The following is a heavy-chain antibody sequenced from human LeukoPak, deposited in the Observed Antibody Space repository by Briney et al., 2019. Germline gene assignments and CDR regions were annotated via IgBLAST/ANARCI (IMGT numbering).Heavy chain of an antibody. D-gene: IGHD2-21*02. CDR2: INHSGGT. J-gene: IGHJ5*02. CDR1: GGSISSSSYY. V-gene: IGHV4-39*01. CDR3: ARQYVVVTASGFDP. Sequence: SETLSLTCTVSGGSISSSSYYWGWIRQPPGKGLEWIGEINHSGGTNYIPSLKSRVTISVDTSKNQFSLKLSSVTAADTAVYYCARQYVVVTASGFDPWGQGTLVTVSS.